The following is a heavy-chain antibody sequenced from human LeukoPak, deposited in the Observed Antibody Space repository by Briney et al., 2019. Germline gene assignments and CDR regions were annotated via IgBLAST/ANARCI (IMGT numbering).Heavy chain of an antibody. CDR1: GYSFTSYW. V-gene: IGHV5-51*01. CDR2: IYPGDSET. J-gene: IGHJ6*03. D-gene: IGHD3-16*02. CDR3: ARSSYYDYVWGSYRWGGNYYYYMDV. Sequence: GESLKISCKGSGYSFTSYWIGWVRQMPGKGLEWMGIIYPGDSETRYSPSFQGQVTISADKSISTAYLQWSSLKASDTAMYYCARSSYYDYVWGSYRWGGNYYYYMDVWGKGTTVTVSS.